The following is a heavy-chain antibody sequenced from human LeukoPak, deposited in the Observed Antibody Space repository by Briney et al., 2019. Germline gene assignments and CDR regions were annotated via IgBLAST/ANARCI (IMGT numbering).Heavy chain of an antibody. CDR1: RGTFSSYA. CDR2: IIPIFGTA. Sequence: SVKVSCKASRGTFSSYAISWVRQAPGQGLEWMGRIIPIFGTANYAQKFQGRVTITTDESTSTAYMELSSLRSEDTAVYYCARRLNYYDSSGYPSSSDYWGQGTLVTVS. V-gene: IGHV1-69*05. J-gene: IGHJ4*02. D-gene: IGHD3-22*01. CDR3: ARRLNYYDSSGYPSSSDY.